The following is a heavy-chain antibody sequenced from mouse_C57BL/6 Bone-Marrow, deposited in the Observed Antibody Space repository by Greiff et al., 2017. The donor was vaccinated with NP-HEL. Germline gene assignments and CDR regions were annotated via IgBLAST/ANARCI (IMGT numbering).Heavy chain of an antibody. V-gene: IGHV5-9-1*02. CDR3: TRGEFGGYYFFFAY. Sequence: EVKVVESGEGLVKPGGSLKLSCAASGFTFSSYAMSWVRQTPEKRLEWVAYISSGGDYIYYADTVKGRFTISRDNARNTLYLQMSSLKSEDTAMYYCTRGEFGGYYFFFAYWGQGTLVTVSA. D-gene: IGHD2-3*01. J-gene: IGHJ3*01. CDR1: GFTFSSYA. CDR2: ISSGGDYI.